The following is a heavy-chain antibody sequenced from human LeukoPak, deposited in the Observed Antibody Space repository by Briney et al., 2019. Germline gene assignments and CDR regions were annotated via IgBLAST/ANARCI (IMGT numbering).Heavy chain of an antibody. Sequence: GGSLRLSCAASGFTFSSYAMHWVRQAPGKGLEWVAVISYDGSNEYYADSVKGRFTISRDNSKNTLYLQMNGLRAEDTAVYYCARAGGDGYYYDSSGYIPDYWGQGTLVTVSS. J-gene: IGHJ4*02. D-gene: IGHD3-22*01. CDR1: GFTFSSYA. V-gene: IGHV3-30-3*01. CDR3: ARAGGDGYYYDSSGYIPDY. CDR2: ISYDGSNE.